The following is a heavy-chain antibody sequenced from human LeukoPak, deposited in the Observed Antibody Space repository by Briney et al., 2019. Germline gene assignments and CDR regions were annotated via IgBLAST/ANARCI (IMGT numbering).Heavy chain of an antibody. V-gene: IGHV4-34*01. CDR1: GGSFSGYY. CDR2: INHSGST. J-gene: IGHJ5*02. D-gene: IGHD3-22*01. CDR3: ARHPVDSSGYYNYFDP. Sequence: SETLPLTCAVYGGSFSGYYWSWIRQPPGKGLEWIGEINHSGSTNYNPSLKSRVTISVDTSKNQFSLRLSSVTAADTAVYYCARHPVDSSGYYNYFDPWGQGTLVTVSS.